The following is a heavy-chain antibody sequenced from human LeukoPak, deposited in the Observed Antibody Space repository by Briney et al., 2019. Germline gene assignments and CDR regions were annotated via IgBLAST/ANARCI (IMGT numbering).Heavy chain of an antibody. D-gene: IGHD3-22*01. V-gene: IGHV3-30*18. J-gene: IGHJ4*02. CDR2: ISYDGSNK. CDR1: GFTFSNYA. Sequence: GGSLRLSCAASGFTFSNYAMNWVRQAPGKGLEWVAVISYDGSNKYYADSVKGRFTISRDNSKNTLYLQMNSLRAEDTAVYYCAKDAERTAYYYDSSGYYFDYWGQGTLVTVSS. CDR3: AKDAERTAYYYDSSGYYFDY.